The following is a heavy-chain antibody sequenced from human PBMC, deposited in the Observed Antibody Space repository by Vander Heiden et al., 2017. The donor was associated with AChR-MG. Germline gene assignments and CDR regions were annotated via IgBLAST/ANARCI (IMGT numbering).Heavy chain of an antibody. CDR1: GGSFSGYY. Sequence: QVQLQQWGAGLLKPSETLSLTCAAYGGSFSGYYWSWIRQPPGKGLEWIGEINHSGSTNYNPSLKRRVTISVDTSKNQFSLKLSSVTAAETAVYYCARGEYSYGPYYYYYGMDVWGQGTTVTVSS. CDR3: ARGEYSYGPYYYYYGMDV. J-gene: IGHJ6*02. CDR2: INHSGST. V-gene: IGHV4-34*01. D-gene: IGHD5-18*01.